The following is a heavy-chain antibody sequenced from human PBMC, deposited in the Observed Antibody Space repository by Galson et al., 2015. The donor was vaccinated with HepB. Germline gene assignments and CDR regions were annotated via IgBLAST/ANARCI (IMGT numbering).Heavy chain of an antibody. Sequence: SCKASGYIFTSYDINWVRQATGQGLEWMGWMNPNSGNTGYAQKFQGRVTMTRNTSISTAYMELSSLRSEDTAVYYCARGKYYDILTGYDTHNWFDPWGQGTLVPVSS. CDR1: GYIFTSYD. V-gene: IGHV1-8*01. CDR3: ARGKYYDILTGYDTHNWFDP. CDR2: MNPNSGNT. J-gene: IGHJ5*02. D-gene: IGHD3-9*01.